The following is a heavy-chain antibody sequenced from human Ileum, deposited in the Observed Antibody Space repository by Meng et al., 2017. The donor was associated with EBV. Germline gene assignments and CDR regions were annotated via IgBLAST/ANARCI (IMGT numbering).Heavy chain of an antibody. Sequence: QVELLGPGQGLVKPLGTLSLTCAVSGGSLSSINWWSWVRQAPGKGLEWIGEIHHTESTNYNPSLKSRVTISVDKSKNQFSLKLSSVTAADTAVYYCARESYSDSSGYYSLDYWGQGSLVTVSS. CDR2: IHHTEST. CDR3: ARESYSDSSGYYSLDY. D-gene: IGHD3-22*01. V-gene: IGHV4-4*03. CDR1: GGSLSSINW. J-gene: IGHJ4*02.